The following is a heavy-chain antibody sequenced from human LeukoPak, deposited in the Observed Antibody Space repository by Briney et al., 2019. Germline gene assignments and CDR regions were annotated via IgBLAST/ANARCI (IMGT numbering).Heavy chain of an antibody. CDR2: ISSSADTT. J-gene: IGHJ4*02. Sequence: SGGSLRLACAASGFTFSCYAMRWVRRAPGKGLEWVSAISSSADTTYYADSVKGRFTISRDNTKNTLHLQMNSLRAEDTAVYYCAKEPQNVWGSKFDYWGQGTLVTVSS. D-gene: IGHD3-16*01. CDR3: AKEPQNVWGSKFDY. V-gene: IGHV3-23*01. CDR1: GFTFSCYA.